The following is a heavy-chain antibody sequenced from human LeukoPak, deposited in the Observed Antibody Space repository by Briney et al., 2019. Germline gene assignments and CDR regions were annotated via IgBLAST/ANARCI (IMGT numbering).Heavy chain of an antibody. V-gene: IGHV1-69*05. Sequence: SVKVSCKASGYTFTSYDINWVRQATGQGLEWMGGIIPIFGTANYAQKFQGRVTITTDESTSTAYMELSSLRSEDTAVYYCARVSERGYDYGWFDPWGQGTLVTVSS. CDR2: IIPIFGTA. D-gene: IGHD5-12*01. J-gene: IGHJ5*02. CDR3: ARVSERGYDYGWFDP. CDR1: GYTFTSYD.